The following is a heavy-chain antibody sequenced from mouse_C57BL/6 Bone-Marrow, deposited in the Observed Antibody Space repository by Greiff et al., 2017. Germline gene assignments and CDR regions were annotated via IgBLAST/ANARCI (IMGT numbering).Heavy chain of an antibody. CDR1: GYTFTSYW. CDR2: IHPTSGST. CDR3: LYYDYDGGVYYAMDY. V-gene: IGHV1-64*01. Sequence: QVQLQQPGAELVKPGASVKLSCKASGYTFTSYWMHWVKQRPGQGLEWIGMIHPTSGSTNYNEKFKSKATLTVDKSSSTAYMQLSSLTSEDSAVYYCLYYDYDGGVYYAMDYWGQGTSVTVSS. J-gene: IGHJ4*01. D-gene: IGHD2-4*01.